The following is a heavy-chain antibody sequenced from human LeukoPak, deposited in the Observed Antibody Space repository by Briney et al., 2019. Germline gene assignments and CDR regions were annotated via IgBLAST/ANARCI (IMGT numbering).Heavy chain of an antibody. D-gene: IGHD6-19*01. Sequence: SETLSLTCTVSGGSINNSHWSRIRQPAGKGLEWIAQIHSSGSTNYNPPLKSRVTMSIDTPENQLSLTLTSVTAADTAVYYCARRDISSGWSFDSWGQGTLVTVSS. V-gene: IGHV4-4*07. CDR3: ARRDISSGWSFDS. J-gene: IGHJ4*02. CDR1: GGSINNSH. CDR2: IHSSGST.